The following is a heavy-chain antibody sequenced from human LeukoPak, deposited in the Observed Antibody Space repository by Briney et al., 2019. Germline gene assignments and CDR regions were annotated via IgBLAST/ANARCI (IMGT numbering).Heavy chain of an antibody. J-gene: IGHJ4*02. Sequence: PGGSLRLSCAASGFTFSSYAMSWVRQAPGKGLEWVSAISGSGGSTYYADSVKGRFTISRDNSKNTLYLQMNSLRAEDTAVYYCARGKLRFLEWSYFDYWGQGTLVTVSS. CDR1: GFTFSSYA. V-gene: IGHV3-23*01. CDR3: ARGKLRFLEWSYFDY. D-gene: IGHD3-3*01. CDR2: ISGSGGST.